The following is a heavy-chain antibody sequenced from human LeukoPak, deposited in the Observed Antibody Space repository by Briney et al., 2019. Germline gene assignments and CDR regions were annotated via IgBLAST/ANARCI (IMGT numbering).Heavy chain of an antibody. J-gene: IGHJ4*02. CDR2: ISHDGSNK. CDR1: GFSFSYYG. D-gene: IGHD2-2*01. V-gene: IGHV3-30*18. Sequence: GRSLRLSCAASGFSFSYYGMHWVRQAPGKGLEWVAVISHDGSNKYYADSAKGRFTISRDNSKSTLYLQMNSLRAEDTAVYYCAKDKAAWPSYALDYWGQGTLVTVSS. CDR3: AKDKAAWPSYALDY.